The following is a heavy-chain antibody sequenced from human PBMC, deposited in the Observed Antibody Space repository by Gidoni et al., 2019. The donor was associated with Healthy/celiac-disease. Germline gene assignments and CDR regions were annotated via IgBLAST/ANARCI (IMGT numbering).Heavy chain of an antibody. CDR1: GFTFCSYW. CDR2: INSDWSST. D-gene: IGHD2-15*01. V-gene: IGHV3-74*01. Sequence: EVQLVESGGGLVQPGGSLRLPCDASGFTFCSYWMHWARQAQGTELVWVSRINSDWSSTSYADSVKGRFTISRDNAKNTLYLQMNSLRAEDTAVYYCARLIEGVRYGGNTYYYYGMDVWGQGTTVTVSS. CDR3: ARLIEGVRYGGNTYYYYGMDV. J-gene: IGHJ6*02.